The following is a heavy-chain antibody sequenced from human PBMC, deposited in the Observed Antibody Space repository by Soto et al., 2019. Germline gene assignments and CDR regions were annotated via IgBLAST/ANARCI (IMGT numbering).Heavy chain of an antibody. V-gene: IGHV1-18*01. D-gene: IGHD3-22*01. CDR2: ISPYDDDT. CDR3: ARGCYYDSSGSRNYHYYGMDV. CDR1: GYTFSSYG. Sequence: QAQLVQSGPEVKKPGASVKVSCKASGYTFSSYGISWVRQAPGQGLEWLGWISPYDDDTKYAQNLQGRVRMTTDTSTRTVCMDLRSLRSDDTAISYCARGCYYDSSGSRNYHYYGMDVWGQGTTVTASS. J-gene: IGHJ6*02.